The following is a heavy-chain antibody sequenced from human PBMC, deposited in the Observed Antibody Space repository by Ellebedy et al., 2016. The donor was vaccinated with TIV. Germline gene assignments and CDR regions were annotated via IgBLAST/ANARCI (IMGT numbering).Heavy chain of an antibody. CDR2: IYYSGST. CDR3: ARGDSSGQDY. Sequence: MPSETLFLTCTVSGGTISSYYWSWIRQPPGKGLEWIGYIYYSGSTHYNPSLKSRVTISVDTSKNQFSLKLSSVTAADTAVYYCARGDSSGQDYWGQGTLVTVSS. CDR1: GGTISSYY. D-gene: IGHD3-22*01. V-gene: IGHV4-59*08. J-gene: IGHJ4*02.